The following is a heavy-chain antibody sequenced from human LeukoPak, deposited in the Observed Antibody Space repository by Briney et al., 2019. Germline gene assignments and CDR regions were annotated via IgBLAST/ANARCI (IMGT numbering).Heavy chain of an antibody. CDR1: GDSVSNNA. D-gene: IGHD3/OR15-3a*01. J-gene: IGHJ3*02. CDR3: AGGWTRDGFNI. CDR2: TYYNSKWYN. V-gene: IGHV6-1*01. Sequence: SQTLSLTCVISGDSVSNNAWNWVRQTPSGGLECLGRTYYNSKWYNDYAESVKSRISISPDTSKNQFSLQLNSVTPEDTAVYYCAGGWTRDGFNIWSQGTMVTVSS.